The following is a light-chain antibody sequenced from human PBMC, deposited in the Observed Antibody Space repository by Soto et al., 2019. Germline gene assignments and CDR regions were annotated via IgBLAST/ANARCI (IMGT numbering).Light chain of an antibody. V-gene: IGKV3-20*01. Sequence: DIVLTQSPGTVSLSPGERATLSCRASQSVSSGYLAWYQQKPGQAPRLLIYGVSSRATGIPDRFSGSGSRTDFTRTISRLEPEDFAVYYCQQYGSSPLTFGQGTKVEIK. CDR2: GVS. CDR1: QSVSSGY. J-gene: IGKJ1*01. CDR3: QQYGSSPLT.